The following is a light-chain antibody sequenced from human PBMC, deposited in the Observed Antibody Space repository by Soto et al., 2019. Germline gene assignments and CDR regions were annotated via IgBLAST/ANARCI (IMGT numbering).Light chain of an antibody. CDR1: SSNIGNNY. J-gene: IGLJ3*02. V-gene: IGLV1-51*02. CDR2: ENN. Sequence: QSVLTQPPSVSAAPGQKVTISCSGSSSNIGNNYVSWYQQLPGTAPKLLMYENNKRPSGIPDRFSGSKSGTSATLGITGLQTGDEAEYYCGSWDSGLSVWMFGGGTKVTVL. CDR3: GSWDSGLSVWM.